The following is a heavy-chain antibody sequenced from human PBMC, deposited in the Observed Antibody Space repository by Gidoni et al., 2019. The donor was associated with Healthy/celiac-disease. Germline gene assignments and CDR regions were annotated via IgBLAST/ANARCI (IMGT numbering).Heavy chain of an antibody. J-gene: IGHJ5*02. CDR1: GYTFPSYD. CDR3: ARAPQTTSLEWLLYRNNWFDP. D-gene: IGHD3-3*01. Sequence: QVQLVQSGAEVKTPGASVKVSCKASGYTFPSYDITWVRQATGQGLEWMGWMNPNSGNTGYAQKFQGRVTMTRNTSRSTAYMELSSLRVEDTAVYYCARAPQTTSLEWLLYRNNWFDPWGQGTLVTVSS. V-gene: IGHV1-8*01. CDR2: MNPNSGNT.